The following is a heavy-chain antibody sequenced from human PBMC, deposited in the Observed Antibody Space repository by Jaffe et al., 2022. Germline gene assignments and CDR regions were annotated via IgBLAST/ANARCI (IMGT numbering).Heavy chain of an antibody. J-gene: IGHJ4*02. V-gene: IGHV4-61*02. CDR3: AVAWGGWRIDY. Sequence: QVQLQESGPGLVKPSQTLSLTCTVSGGSISSGSYYWSWIRQPAGKGLEWIGRIYTSGSTNYNPSLKSRVTISVDTSKNQFSLKLSSVTAADTAVYYCAVAWGGWRIDYWGQGTLVTVSS. CDR2: IYTSGST. CDR1: GGSISSGSYY. D-gene: IGHD6-19*01.